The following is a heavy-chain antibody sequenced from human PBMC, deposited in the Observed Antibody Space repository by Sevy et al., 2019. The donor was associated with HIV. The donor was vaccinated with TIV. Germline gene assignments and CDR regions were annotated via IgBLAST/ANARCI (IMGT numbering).Heavy chain of an antibody. V-gene: IGHV1-18*01. D-gene: IGHD1-26*01. Sequence: ASVKVACKASGYTFTNYHITWVRQAPGQGLEWMGWITPNNGNTNYARRLQGRVTMTTDTSTATAYMELRSLRSDDTAVYYCARAPSGSQGPGQYFHHWGQGTLVTVSS. CDR1: GYTFTNYH. CDR2: ITPNNGNT. CDR3: ARAPSGSQGPGQYFHH. J-gene: IGHJ1*01.